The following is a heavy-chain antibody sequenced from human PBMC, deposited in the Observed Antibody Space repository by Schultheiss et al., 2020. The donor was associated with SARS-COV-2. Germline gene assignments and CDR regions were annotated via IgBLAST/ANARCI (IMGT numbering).Heavy chain of an antibody. D-gene: IGHD6-13*01. V-gene: IGHV4-61*08. CDR2: IYYSGST. CDR3: ARGLWAAAGGFDY. Sequence: SETLSLTCTVSGGSISSGGYYWSWIRQHPGKGLEWIGYIYYSGSTNYNPSLKSRVTISVDTSKNQCSLKLSSVTAADTAVYYCARGLWAAAGGFDYWGQGSLVTVA. J-gene: IGHJ4*02. CDR1: GGSISSGGYY.